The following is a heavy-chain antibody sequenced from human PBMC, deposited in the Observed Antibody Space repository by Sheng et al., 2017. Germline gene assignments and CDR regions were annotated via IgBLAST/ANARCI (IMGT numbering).Heavy chain of an antibody. CDR1: GFTFNTYE. J-gene: IGHJ4*02. CDR3: VRDEVGSAGDPDY. D-gene: IGHD4-17*01. V-gene: IGHV3-48*03. CDR2: ISSSSGAM. Sequence: EVQLVESGGGFVPPGGSLRLSCDASGFTFNTYEMNWVRHAPGKGLEWLSYISSSSGAMYYADSVKGRFTTSRDNAKNSLYLQMNRLRVEDTAVYYCVRDEVGSAGDPDYWGQGTLVTVSS.